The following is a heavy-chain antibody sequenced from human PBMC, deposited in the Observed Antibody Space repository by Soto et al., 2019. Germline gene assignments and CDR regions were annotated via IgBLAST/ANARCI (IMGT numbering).Heavy chain of an antibody. CDR1: GFTFSSYS. CDR2: ISSSSSYI. J-gene: IGHJ6*02. V-gene: IGHV3-21*01. D-gene: IGHD3-10*01. CDR3: ARGIRGSGSNYYYYGMDV. Sequence: ESGGGLVKPGGSLRLSCAASGFTFSSYSMNWVRQAPGKGLEWVSSISSSSSYIYYADSVKGRFTISRDNAKNSLYLQMNSLRAEDTAVYYCARGIRGSGSNYYYYGMDVWGQGTTVTVSS.